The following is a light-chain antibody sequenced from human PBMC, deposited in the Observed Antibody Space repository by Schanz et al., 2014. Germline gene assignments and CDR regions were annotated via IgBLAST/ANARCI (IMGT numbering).Light chain of an antibody. J-gene: IGLJ1*01. V-gene: IGLV2-14*03. CDR3: SSYAGSNNFYV. Sequence: QSALTQPASVSGSPGQSITISCTGTASDIGSYNYVSWYQHHPAKAPKLLIYDVDRRPSAVSTRFSGSKTGNTASLTISGLQSEDEADYYCSSYAGSNNFYVFGTGTKLTVL. CDR2: DVD. CDR1: ASDIGSYNY.